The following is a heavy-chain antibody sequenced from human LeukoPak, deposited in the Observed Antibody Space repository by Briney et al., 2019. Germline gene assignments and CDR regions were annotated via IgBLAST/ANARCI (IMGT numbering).Heavy chain of an antibody. V-gene: IGHV3-33*01. CDR1: GFTLRNYG. CDR2: IWYDGKKE. CDR3: ARALGSTDDC. Sequence: PGRTLRHSCAASGFTLRNYGMHWVRQAPGKGLEWVAVIWYDGKKEHYADSVKGRFTISRDNSKNTLDLQMNSLRAEDTAVHYCARALGSTDDCWGQGTLVTVSS. J-gene: IGHJ4*02. D-gene: IGHD2-2*01.